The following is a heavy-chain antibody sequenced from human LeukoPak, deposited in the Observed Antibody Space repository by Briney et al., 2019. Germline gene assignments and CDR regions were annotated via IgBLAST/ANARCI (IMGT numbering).Heavy chain of an antibody. J-gene: IGHJ6*02. V-gene: IGHV3-9*01. D-gene: IGHD5-18*01. CDR2: ISWKSGSI. Sequence: SLRLSCAASGFTFDDYAMRWVRQAPGKGLEWVSGISWKSGSIGYADSVKGRFTISRDNAKNSLYLQMTSLRAEDTALYYCAKDRRPAMALYYSYGMDVSGPGTPVTVSS. CDR3: AKDRRPAMALYYSYGMDV. CDR1: GFTFDDYA.